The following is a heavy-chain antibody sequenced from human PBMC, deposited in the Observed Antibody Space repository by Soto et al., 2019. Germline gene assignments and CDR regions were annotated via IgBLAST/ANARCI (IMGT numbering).Heavy chain of an antibody. CDR1: GFTFSNFA. CDR3: AKHIPAAAARWYFDF. J-gene: IGHJ2*01. CDR2: ISGSGGGT. Sequence: PGGCLRLSCAASGFTFSNFAMGWVRQAPGKGLEWLSGISGSGGGTNYADSVKGRFTISRDNSKNTLYLQMKSLRAEDTAVYYCAKHIPAAAARWYFDFWGRGTRVTVSS. D-gene: IGHD6-13*01. V-gene: IGHV3-23*01.